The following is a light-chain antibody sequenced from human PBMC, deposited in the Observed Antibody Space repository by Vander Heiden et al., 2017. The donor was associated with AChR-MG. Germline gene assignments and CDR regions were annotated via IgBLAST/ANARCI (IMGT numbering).Light chain of an antibody. Sequence: QSVLTQPPSASGTPRQRVTISCSGSSSNIGKNIVNWYQQFPGTAPRLLSYGSDERPSGVPDRFSGSKSGTSASLAISGLQSEDEADDDGATWDDSLNGPVCGGGTKV. V-gene: IGLV1-44*01. J-gene: IGLJ3*02. CDR3: ATWDDSLNGPV. CDR2: GSD. CDR1: SSNIGKNI.